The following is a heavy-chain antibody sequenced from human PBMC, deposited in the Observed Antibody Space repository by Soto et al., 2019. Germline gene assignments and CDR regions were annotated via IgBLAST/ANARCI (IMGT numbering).Heavy chain of an antibody. CDR2: LYYSGST. V-gene: IGHV4-61*01. CDR3: ARGQAFWTGYYRMPYYFDY. Sequence: KTSKTLSLTCTVSGGSVSSGSYYWSWIRQPPGKGLEYIGYLYYSGSTNYNPSLKSRVTISVDTPKNQFSLKLTSVTAADTAIYYCARGQAFWTGYYRMPYYFDYWGQGTLVTVSS. D-gene: IGHD3-3*01. J-gene: IGHJ4*02. CDR1: GGSVSSGSYY.